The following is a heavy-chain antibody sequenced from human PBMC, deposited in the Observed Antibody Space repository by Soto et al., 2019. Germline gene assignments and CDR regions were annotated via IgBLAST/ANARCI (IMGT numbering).Heavy chain of an antibody. J-gene: IGHJ3*02. CDR2: IIPILGLA. Sequence: QVQLVQSGAEVKKPGSSVKVSCKASGGTFSSYTISWVRQAPGQGLEWMGRIIPILGLANYAQRFQGRVTLTADKSTSTAYMELSSLRSEDTAVYYCARASRLAYCSSSSCYDALDIWGQGTMVTVSS. CDR3: ARASRLAYCSSSSCYDALDI. D-gene: IGHD2-2*01. V-gene: IGHV1-69*02. CDR1: GGTFSSYT.